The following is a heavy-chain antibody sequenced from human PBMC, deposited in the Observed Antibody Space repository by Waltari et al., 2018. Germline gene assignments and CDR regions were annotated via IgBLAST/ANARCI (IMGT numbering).Heavy chain of an antibody. CDR3: ARCVHSTALIFDY. V-gene: IGHV1-3*04. J-gene: IGHJ4*02. D-gene: IGHD6-13*01. CDR2: INTRNGDT. Sequence: QVQLVQSGAEVKKPGAAVRVSCMTSGYTFTSRGMHWVRQAPGQRPEWMGWINTRNGDTRYSQKFQIRVTFTRYTSASTVSVELSSLTSEDTAVYYCARCVHSTALIFDYWGQGTLVTVSS. CDR1: GYTFTSRG.